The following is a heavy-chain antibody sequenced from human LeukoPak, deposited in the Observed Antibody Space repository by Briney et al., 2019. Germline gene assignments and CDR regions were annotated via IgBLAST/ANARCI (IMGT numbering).Heavy chain of an antibody. Sequence: SETLSLTCAVSGGSISSGDYSWSWIRQPPGKGLEWIGNIYYSGSTYYNPSLKSRVNKSVDTSKNQFSLKLTSVTAADTAVYYYARSQFYGSGSYQGRWFDPWGQGTLVTVSS. CDR1: GGSISSGDYS. CDR2: IYYSGST. D-gene: IGHD3-10*01. V-gene: IGHV4-30-4*07. CDR3: ARSQFYGSGSYQGRWFDP. J-gene: IGHJ5*02.